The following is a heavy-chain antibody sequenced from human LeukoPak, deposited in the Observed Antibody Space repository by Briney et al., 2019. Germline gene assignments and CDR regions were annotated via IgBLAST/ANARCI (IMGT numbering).Heavy chain of an antibody. CDR3: ARRAYSAAYWKHFDY. J-gene: IGHJ4*02. Sequence: SETLSLTCTVSGGSISSYYWSWIRQPPGKGLEWIGYIYYSGSTNYNPSLKSRVTISVDTSKNQFSLKLNSVTAADTAVYFCARRAYSAAYWKHFDYWGQGTLVTVSS. CDR2: IYYSGST. V-gene: IGHV4-59*08. CDR1: GGSISSYY. D-gene: IGHD1-1*01.